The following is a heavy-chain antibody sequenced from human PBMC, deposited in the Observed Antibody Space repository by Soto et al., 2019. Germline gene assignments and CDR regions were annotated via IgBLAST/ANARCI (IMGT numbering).Heavy chain of an antibody. CDR3: AKDWCGSTSCYVHYYYYMDV. D-gene: IGHD2-2*01. Sequence: EVQLLESGGGLVQPGGSLRLSCAASGFTFSSYAMSWVRQAPGKGLEWVSAISGSGGSTYYADSVKGRFTISRDNSKNTLYLQMNSLRAEDTAVYYCAKDWCGSTSCYVHYYYYMDVWGKGTTVTVSS. CDR2: ISGSGGST. J-gene: IGHJ6*03. V-gene: IGHV3-23*01. CDR1: GFTFSSYA.